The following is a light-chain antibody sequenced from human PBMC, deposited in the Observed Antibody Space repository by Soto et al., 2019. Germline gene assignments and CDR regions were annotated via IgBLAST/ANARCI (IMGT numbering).Light chain of an antibody. Sequence: EIVLTQSPATLSLSPGERATLSCRASQSVSSYLAWYQQKPGQAPRLLIYDASNRATGIPARFSGSGSGTDFTLTISSLEPEDFAVYYSQQRSNWPPTFGGGTKLEIK. V-gene: IGKV3-11*01. CDR2: DAS. CDR1: QSVSSY. CDR3: QQRSNWPPT. J-gene: IGKJ4*01.